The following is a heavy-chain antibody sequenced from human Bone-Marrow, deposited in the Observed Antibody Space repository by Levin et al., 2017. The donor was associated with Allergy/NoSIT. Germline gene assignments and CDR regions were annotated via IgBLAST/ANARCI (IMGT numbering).Heavy chain of an antibody. CDR3: ARGLMIGASKMFDL. J-gene: IGHJ5*02. D-gene: IGHD3-22*01. CDR2: IIPNSGGT. Sequence: EASVKVSCKASGYTFSVYWIHWVRHVPGQGLEWMGWIIPNSGGTNYAQKFQGRVTMTRDTSINTVYMEVTGLTSDDAGVYYCARGLMIGASKMFDLWGQGTLVTVSS. CDR1: GYTFSVYW. V-gene: IGHV1-2*02.